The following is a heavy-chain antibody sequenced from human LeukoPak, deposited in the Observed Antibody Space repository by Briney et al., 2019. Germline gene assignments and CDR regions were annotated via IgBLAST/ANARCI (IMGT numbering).Heavy chain of an antibody. J-gene: IGHJ3*02. CDR1: GDSISNTYY. D-gene: IGHD1-7*01. Sequence: PSETLSFTCTVSGDSISNTYYWGWIRQPPGKGLEWIGSVYYSGNTYYNPSLKSRVTISVDTSKNHFSLKVSSVTAADTAVYYCAKPRTRNYLDASDIWGQGTMVTVSS. CDR2: VYYSGNT. CDR3: AKPRTRNYLDASDI. V-gene: IGHV4-39*02.